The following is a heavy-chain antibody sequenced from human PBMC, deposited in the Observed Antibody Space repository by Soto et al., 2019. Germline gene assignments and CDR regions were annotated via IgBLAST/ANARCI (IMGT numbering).Heavy chain of an antibody. Sequence: LSLTCAASGFTVSSNYMSWVRQAPGKGLEWVSVIYSGGSTYYADSVKGRFTISRHNSKNTLYLQMNSLRAEDTAVYYCAREGRISGSYYFDYWGQGTLVTVSS. CDR2: IYSGGST. CDR3: AREGRISGSYYFDY. D-gene: IGHD1-26*01. V-gene: IGHV3-53*04. J-gene: IGHJ4*02. CDR1: GFTVSSNY.